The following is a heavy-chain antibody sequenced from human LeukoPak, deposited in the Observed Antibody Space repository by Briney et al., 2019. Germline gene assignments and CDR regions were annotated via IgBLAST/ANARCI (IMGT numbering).Heavy chain of an antibody. Sequence: AGGSLRLSCAASGFTFSSYSMNWLRQAPEKGLEWVSYISSSSSTIYYADSVKGRFTISRDNAKNSLYLQMNSLRDEDTAVYYCARYHDYVWGSYRYSYGMDVWGQGTTVTVSS. CDR3: ARYHDYVWGSYRYSYGMDV. J-gene: IGHJ6*02. CDR2: ISSSSSTI. D-gene: IGHD3-16*02. CDR1: GFTFSSYS. V-gene: IGHV3-48*02.